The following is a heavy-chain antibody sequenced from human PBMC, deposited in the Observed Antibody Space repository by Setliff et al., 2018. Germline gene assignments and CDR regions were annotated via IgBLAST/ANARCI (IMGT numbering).Heavy chain of an antibody. D-gene: IGHD2-2*01. J-gene: IGHJ3*02. Sequence: RASVKVSCKAFGYTLAKYGTSWVRQAPGQGLEWMGWISGYNGYTVYAQKLQGRVTLTTDTSTGTAYMEVRSLRSDDTAQYYCVRDRAAIVVGPPTAAFDIWGQGTMVTVSS. CDR1: GYTLAKYG. V-gene: IGHV1-18*01. CDR3: VRDRAAIVVGPPTAAFDI. CDR2: ISGYNGYT.